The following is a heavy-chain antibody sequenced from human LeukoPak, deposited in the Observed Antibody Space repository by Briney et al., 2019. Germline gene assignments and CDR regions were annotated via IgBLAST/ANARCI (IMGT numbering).Heavy chain of an antibody. CDR1: GFTFSNSA. CDR3: AKGRRAPLVGTITKSWIDY. V-gene: IGHV3-23*01. CDR2: ISGSGGST. J-gene: IGHJ4*02. D-gene: IGHD1-7*01. Sequence: GGSLRLSCAASGFTFSNSALSWVRQAPGKGLEWVSDISGSGGSTYYADSAKGRFTISRDNSKNTLYLQMNSLRVEDTAVYYCAKGRRAPLVGTITKSWIDYWGQGTLVTVSS.